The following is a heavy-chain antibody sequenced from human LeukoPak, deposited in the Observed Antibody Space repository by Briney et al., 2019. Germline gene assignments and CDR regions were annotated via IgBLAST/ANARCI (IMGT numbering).Heavy chain of an antibody. CDR1: GGSFSSYA. V-gene: IGHV1-69*13. Sequence: SVKVSCKASGGSFSSYAISWVRQAPGQGLEWMGGIIPIFGTANYAQKFQGRVTITADESTSTAYMELSSLRSEDTAVYYCARLRLSYYYDGSGYKATDYWGQGTLVTVSS. D-gene: IGHD3-22*01. CDR2: IIPIFGTA. CDR3: ARLRLSYYYDGSGYKATDY. J-gene: IGHJ4*02.